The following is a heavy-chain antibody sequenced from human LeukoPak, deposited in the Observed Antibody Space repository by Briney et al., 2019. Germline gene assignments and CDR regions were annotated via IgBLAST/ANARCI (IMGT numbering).Heavy chain of an antibody. CDR2: ISGSGDNT. CDR1: GFTLSTYA. D-gene: IGHD2-15*01. V-gene: IGHV3-23*01. CDR3: ARDRSCTGGSCYMDV. J-gene: IGHJ6*03. Sequence: PGGSLRLSCAPSGFTLSTYAMSWVRQAPGEGLEWVSGISGSGDNTNYAGSVKVRFTISRDNSKNTLSLQMSSLRVEDTAVYYCARDRSCTGGSCYMDVWGRGTTVTVSS.